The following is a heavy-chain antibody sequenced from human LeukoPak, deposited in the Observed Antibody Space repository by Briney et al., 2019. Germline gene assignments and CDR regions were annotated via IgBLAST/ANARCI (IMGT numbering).Heavy chain of an antibody. CDR3: ARHDNGAFDI. V-gene: IGHV4-59*01. CDR2: IYYSGST. D-gene: IGHD3-16*01. CDR1: GGSISSYY. Sequence: SETLSLTCAVSGGSISSYYWSWIRQPPGKGLEWIGYIYYSGSTNYNPSLKSRVTISVDTSKNQFSLKLGSVTAADTAVYYCARHDNGAFDIWGQGTMVTVSS. J-gene: IGHJ3*02.